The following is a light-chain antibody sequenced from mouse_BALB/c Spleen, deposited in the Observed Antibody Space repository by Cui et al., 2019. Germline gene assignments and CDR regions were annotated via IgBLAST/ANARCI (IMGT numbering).Light chain of an antibody. CDR1: QDINSY. Sequence: DIKMTQSPSHMYASLGERVTITCKATQDINSYLSWFQQKPGKSPKTLIYRANRLVEGVPSRFSGSGSGQDYSLTISSLEYEDMEIYYCLQYDEFPFTFGSGTKLEIK. CDR2: RAN. J-gene: IGKJ4*01. V-gene: IGKV14-111*01. CDR3: LQYDEFPFT.